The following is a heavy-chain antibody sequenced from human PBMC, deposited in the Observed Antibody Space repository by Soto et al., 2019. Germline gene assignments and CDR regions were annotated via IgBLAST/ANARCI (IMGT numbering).Heavy chain of an antibody. Sequence: PGGSLRLSCAASGFTFGSYAMSWVRQAPGKGLAWVSSISASGGSIYYADSVKGRFTISRDNSKNTLYLQVNSLRAEDTAVYYCAKVGSGWYYFDYWGQGTLVTVSS. CDR2: ISASGGSI. V-gene: IGHV3-23*01. CDR3: AKVGSGWYYFDY. D-gene: IGHD6-19*01. CDR1: GFTFGSYA. J-gene: IGHJ4*02.